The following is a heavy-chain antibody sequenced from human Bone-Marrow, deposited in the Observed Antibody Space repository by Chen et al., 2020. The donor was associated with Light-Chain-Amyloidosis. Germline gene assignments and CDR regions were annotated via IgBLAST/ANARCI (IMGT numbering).Heavy chain of an antibody. CDR3: ARRRDGYNFDY. J-gene: IGHJ4*02. CDR2: IYPDDSDA. CDR1: GYTFPNYW. Sequence: EVQLEQSGPEVKKPGESLKISCKGSGYTFPNYWIGWVRHMPGKGLDWMGVIYPDDSDARYSPSFEGQVTISADKSITTAYLQWRSLKASDTAMYYCARRRDGYNFDYWGQGTLVTVSS. V-gene: IGHV5-51*01. D-gene: IGHD5-12*01.